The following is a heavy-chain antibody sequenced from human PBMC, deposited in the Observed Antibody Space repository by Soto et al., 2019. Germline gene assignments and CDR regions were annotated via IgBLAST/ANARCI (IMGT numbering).Heavy chain of an antibody. Sequence: QVQLQESGPGLVKPSQTLSLTCTVSGGSISSGDYYWGWIRQPPGKGLGWIGYLYYSGRTYYNPCLKARVTISVDTSKNQFSLKLSSVTAADTAVYYCARAIPHYYYSSGYSVGGGAFDIWGQGTMVTVSS. CDR1: GGSISSGDYY. V-gene: IGHV4-30-4*01. CDR2: LYYSGRT. J-gene: IGHJ3*02. CDR3: ARAIPHYYYSSGYSVGGGAFDI. D-gene: IGHD3-22*01.